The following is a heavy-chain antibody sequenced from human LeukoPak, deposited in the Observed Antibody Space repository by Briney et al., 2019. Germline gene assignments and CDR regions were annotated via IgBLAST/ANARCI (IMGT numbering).Heavy chain of an antibody. CDR1: GGSLSGYY. J-gene: IGHJ4*02. CDR2: INYRGST. Sequence: SETLSLTCAVYGGSLSGYYWSWIRQPPGKGLEWIGEINYRGSTNYNPSLKSRVTISLDTSKNQFSLKLSPVTAADTAVYYCARQNWNDYYWGQGTLVTVSS. CDR3: ARQNWNDYY. D-gene: IGHD1-1*01. V-gene: IGHV4-34*01.